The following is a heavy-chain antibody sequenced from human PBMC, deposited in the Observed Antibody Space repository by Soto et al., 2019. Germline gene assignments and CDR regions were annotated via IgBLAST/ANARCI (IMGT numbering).Heavy chain of an antibody. D-gene: IGHD3-16*01. V-gene: IGHV4-4*09. CDR1: GESVRKQY. CDR3: ARTLDYGHMDV. J-gene: IGHJ6*03. CDR2: IYRSGST. Sequence: SATLSLTGAVSGESVRKQYWSSIRRPPGRGLEWIGYIYRSGSTKYNPSLKSRLTISVDTSKNQFSLKLSSVTAADTAVYYCARTLDYGHMDVWGKGTTVTVSS.